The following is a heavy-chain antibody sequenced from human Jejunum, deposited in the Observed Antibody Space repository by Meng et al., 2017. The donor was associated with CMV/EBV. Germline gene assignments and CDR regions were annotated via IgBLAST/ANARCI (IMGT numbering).Heavy chain of an antibody. J-gene: IGHJ4*02. D-gene: IGHD3-10*01. Sequence: SCAASGFTFSTYWMTWVRQAPGKGLEWVANIKQDGSEKYYVDPVKGRFTISRDNAKNSLFLQMNSLRAEDTAMYYCARNARGSGYWGQGTLVTVSS. CDR1: GFTFSTYW. CDR3: ARNARGSGY. CDR2: IKQDGSEK. V-gene: IGHV3-7*01.